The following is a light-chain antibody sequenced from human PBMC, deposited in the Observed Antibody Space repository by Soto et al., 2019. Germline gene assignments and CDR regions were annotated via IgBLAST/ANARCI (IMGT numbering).Light chain of an antibody. CDR1: QDVSSY. CDR3: QQRSNWPLYT. Sequence: EIVLTQSPATLSLSPGERATLSCRASQDVSSYLAWYQQKPGQAPRLLIYDASNRATGIPARFSGSGSGTDFTLPISSLEPEDFVIYYCQQRSNWPLYTFGQGTKLEIK. CDR2: DAS. J-gene: IGKJ2*01. V-gene: IGKV3-11*01.